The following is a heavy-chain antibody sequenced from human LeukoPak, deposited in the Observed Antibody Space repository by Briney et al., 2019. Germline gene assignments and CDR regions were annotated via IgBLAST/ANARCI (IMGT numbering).Heavy chain of an antibody. CDR1: GVSLSSRSHY. CDR3: VRWTAGTTEDS. Sequence: PSETLSLTCTVSGVSLSSRSHYWGWIRQPPGQGLEWIGSLSNSGNTYYNPSLKSRVTISVDTSKNEFSLKLSSVTAADTAVYYCVRWTAGTTEDSWGQGTLVTVSS. J-gene: IGHJ4*02. CDR2: LSNSGNT. D-gene: IGHD1-1*01. V-gene: IGHV4-39*01.